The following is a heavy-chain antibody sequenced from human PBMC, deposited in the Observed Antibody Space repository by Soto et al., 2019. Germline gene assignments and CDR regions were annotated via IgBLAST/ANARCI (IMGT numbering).Heavy chain of an antibody. V-gene: IGHV3-48*02. CDR3: AKYCSSDVCFDY. Sequence: PGGSLRLSFASSGFTFSSCSMNWVRQAPGKGLEWVSFISGSGDTKYYADSVKGRFTTSRDNAKNSLYLQMSSLRDEDTAVYYCAKYCSSDVCFDYWGQGTLVTVSS. D-gene: IGHD2-8*01. CDR1: GFTFSSCS. CDR2: ISGSGDTK. J-gene: IGHJ4*02.